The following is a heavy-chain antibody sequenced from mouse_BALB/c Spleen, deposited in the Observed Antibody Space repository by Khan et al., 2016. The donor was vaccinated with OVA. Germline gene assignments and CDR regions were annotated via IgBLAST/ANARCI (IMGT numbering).Heavy chain of an antibody. V-gene: IGHV5-4*02. J-gene: IGHJ3*01. CDR2: ISDGGIYT. D-gene: IGHD2-1*01. Sequence: EVELVESGGGLVKPGGSLKLSCAASGLTFSDYYMYWVRQTPEKRLEWVATISDGGIYTYYPDSVTGRFPITRHDAKTNLYLNMRSLKAEDTAMLYCVRGCYGNTFANWGQGTLVTVSA. CDR1: GLTFSDYY. CDR3: VRGCYGNTFAN.